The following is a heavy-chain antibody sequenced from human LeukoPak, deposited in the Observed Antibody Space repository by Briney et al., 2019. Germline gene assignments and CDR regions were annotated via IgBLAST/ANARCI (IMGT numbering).Heavy chain of an antibody. J-gene: IGHJ4*01. V-gene: IGHV1-2*02. Sequence: GASVKVSCKASGYTFTDCYIHWVRQAPGQGLEWMGWIDPNSGDTHYAQKFEGRVAMTTDTSISTAYMELNSLRSDDTAMYYCAREGHCSRASCALDYWGQETRVTVSS. CDR1: GYTFTDCY. D-gene: IGHD2-2*01. CDR2: IDPNSGDT. CDR3: AREGHCSRASCALDY.